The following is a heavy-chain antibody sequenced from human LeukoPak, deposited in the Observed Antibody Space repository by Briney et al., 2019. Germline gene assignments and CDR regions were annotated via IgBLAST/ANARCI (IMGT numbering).Heavy chain of an antibody. V-gene: IGHV3-15*01. D-gene: IGHD2-15*01. CDR1: GFTFSNAW. J-gene: IGHJ6*03. Sequence: PGGSLRHSCAASGFTFSNAWMSWVRQAPGKGLEWVGRIKSKTDGGTTDYAAPVKGRFTISRDDSKNTLYLQMNSLKTEDTAVYYCTTTAAAPYYYYYYYMDVWGKGTTVTVSS. CDR2: IKSKTDGGTT. CDR3: TTTAAAPYYYYYYYMDV.